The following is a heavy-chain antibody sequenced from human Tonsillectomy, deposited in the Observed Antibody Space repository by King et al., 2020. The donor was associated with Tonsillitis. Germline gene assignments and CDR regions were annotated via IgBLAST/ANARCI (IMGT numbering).Heavy chain of an antibody. Sequence: QLVQSGGEVKKPGASVKVSCKASGYSFTSYGITWVRQAPGQGLEWMGWINTGTGDTDYAQKLQGRVTLTTDTSMSTAYMELRSLTSDDTAVYYCVSGADFHYWGQGTLVTVSS. CDR2: INTGTGDT. CDR3: VSGADFHY. D-gene: IGHD3-16*01. V-gene: IGHV1-18*01. CDR1: GYSFTSYG. J-gene: IGHJ4*02.